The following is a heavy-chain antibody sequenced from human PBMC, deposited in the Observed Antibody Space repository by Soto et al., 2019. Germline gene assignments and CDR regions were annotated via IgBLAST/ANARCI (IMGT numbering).Heavy chain of an antibody. CDR1: GGSISSSSYY. CDR3: ATPMGGLSRLTGPTY. D-gene: IGHD1-26*01. J-gene: IGHJ4*02. V-gene: IGHV4-39*01. CDR2: IYYSGST. Sequence: QLQLQESGPGLVKPSETLSLTCTVSGGSISSSSYYWGWIRQPPGKGLEWIGSIYYSGSTYYNPSLKSRVTISVDTSKNQFSLKLSSLTAAVTAVYYFATPMGGLSRLTGPTYWGQGTLVSVSS.